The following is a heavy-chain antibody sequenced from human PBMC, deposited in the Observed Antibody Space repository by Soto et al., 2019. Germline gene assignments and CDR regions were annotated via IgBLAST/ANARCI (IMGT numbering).Heavy chain of an antibody. Sequence: VQLVESGGGVVQAGRSLRLSCAASGFTFSNYGMHWVRQAPGKGLECVSALSPDGGSTYYANSVKGRFTISRDNSKSTLYLQMGSLRGEDLAVYYCARGQTWAHFDYWGQGTLVTVSS. D-gene: IGHD1-26*01. J-gene: IGHJ4*02. CDR1: GFTFSNYG. V-gene: IGHV3-64*01. CDR2: LSPDGGST. CDR3: ARGQTWAHFDY.